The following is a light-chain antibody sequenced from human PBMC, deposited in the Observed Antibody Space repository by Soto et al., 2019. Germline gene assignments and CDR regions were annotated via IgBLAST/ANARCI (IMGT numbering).Light chain of an antibody. CDR1: SSDVGGYNF. V-gene: IGLV2-8*01. CDR2: EVT. J-gene: IGLJ2*01. Sequence: QSALTQPPSAYGSPGQSVTISCTGTSSDVGGYNFVSWYQQHPGKAPKLMIYEVTKRPSGVPDRFSGSKSGNTASLTVSGLQAEDEADYYCTSYAVSNIPVEFGGGTKLTVL. CDR3: TSYAVSNIPVE.